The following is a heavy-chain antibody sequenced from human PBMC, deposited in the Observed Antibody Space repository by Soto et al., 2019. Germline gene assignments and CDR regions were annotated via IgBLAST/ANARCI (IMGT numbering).Heavy chain of an antibody. J-gene: IGHJ5*02. D-gene: IGHD4-4*01. CDR3: AGDPDSHYNDSHASSYP. V-gene: IGHV1-69*04. Sequence: SVKVSCKASGYTFTSYDINWVRKAPGQGLEWMGRIIPIIGIINYAQKFQGRVTISADIFTGIAYMELTGLRSDDTAVYYCAGDPDSHYNDSHASSYPWGQGTLVTVSS. CDR1: GYTFTSYD. CDR2: IIPIIGII.